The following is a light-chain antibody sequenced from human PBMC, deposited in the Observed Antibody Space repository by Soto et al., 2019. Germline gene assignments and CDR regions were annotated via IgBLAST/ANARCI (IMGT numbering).Light chain of an antibody. CDR1: QSVSNNY. CDR3: QQNGNSLPWT. J-gene: IGKJ1*01. V-gene: IGKV3-20*01. Sequence: EIVLTQSPGTLSLSPGERATLSCRASQSVSNNYLGWYQQKPGQAPRLLVYGASRRATGIPDRFRGSGSGTDFTLTISGLEAEDFAVYYCQQNGNSLPWTFGQGTKVQIK. CDR2: GAS.